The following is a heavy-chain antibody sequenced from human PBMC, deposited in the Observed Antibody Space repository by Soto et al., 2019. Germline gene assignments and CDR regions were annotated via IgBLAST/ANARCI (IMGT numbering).Heavy chain of an antibody. J-gene: IGHJ4*02. Sequence: SETLSLTCTVSGGSISSYYWSWIRQTPGKGPEWIGYIFYFGSTNYNPSLKSRVTLSIDTSKNQLSLKLSSVTAADTAVYYCARHSPDFDWLSQFDYWGQGTLVTVS. CDR2: IFYFGST. D-gene: IGHD3-9*01. CDR3: ARHSPDFDWLSQFDY. V-gene: IGHV4-59*08. CDR1: GGSISSYY.